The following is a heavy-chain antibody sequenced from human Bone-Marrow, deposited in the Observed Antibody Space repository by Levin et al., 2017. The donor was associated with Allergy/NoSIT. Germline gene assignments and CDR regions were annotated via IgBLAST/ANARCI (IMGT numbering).Heavy chain of an antibody. Sequence: SCAASGFTFSNAWMSWVRQAPGKGLEWVGRIKSKTDGGTTDYAAPVKGRFTISRDDSKNTLYLQMNSLKTEDTAVYYCTTRSSGATDYYYYYGMDVWGQGTTVTVSS. V-gene: IGHV3-15*01. J-gene: IGHJ6*02. CDR3: TTRSSGATDYYYYYGMDV. CDR2: IKSKTDGGTT. CDR1: GFTFSNAW. D-gene: IGHD1-26*01.